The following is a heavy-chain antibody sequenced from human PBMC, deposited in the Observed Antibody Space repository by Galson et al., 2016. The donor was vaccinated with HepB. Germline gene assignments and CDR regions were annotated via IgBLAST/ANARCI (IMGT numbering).Heavy chain of an antibody. J-gene: IGHJ4*02. CDR1: GFSLSSNGMG. D-gene: IGHD5-18*01. CDR2: IHWDDNS. V-gene: IGHV2-5*02. Sequence: PALVKPTQTLTLTCTFSGFSLSSNGMGVGWVRQPPGRALEWLALIHWDDNSRYSPSLRSRLFIAKDTSKNQAVLVMTNIDPLDTATYFCVHRNSDGSFDYWGQGLLVTVSS. CDR3: VHRNSDGSFDY.